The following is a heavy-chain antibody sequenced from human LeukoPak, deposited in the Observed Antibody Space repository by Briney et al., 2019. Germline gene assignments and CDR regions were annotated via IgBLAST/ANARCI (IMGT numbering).Heavy chain of an antibody. CDR1: GGTFSSYA. V-gene: IGHV1-2*02. J-gene: IGHJ4*02. Sequence: ASVKVSCKASGGTFSSYAISWVRQAPGQGLEWMGWINPNSGGTNYAQKFQGRVTMTRDTSISTAYMELSRLRSDDTAVYYCARVLYYYDSSGYFDYWGQGTLVTVSS. D-gene: IGHD3-22*01. CDR2: INPNSGGT. CDR3: ARVLYYYDSSGYFDY.